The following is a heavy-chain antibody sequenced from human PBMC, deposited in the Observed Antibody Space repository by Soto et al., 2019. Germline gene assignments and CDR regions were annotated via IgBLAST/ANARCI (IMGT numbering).Heavy chain of an antibody. CDR1: GLTFGTVW. J-gene: IGHJ4*02. V-gene: IGHV3-7*03. Sequence: GSLRLSCAASGLTFGTVWMSWVRQAPGKGLEWVATINPDGSAKDHVDSVKGRFTVSRDNAKNSLYLQMNSLRVEDTAVYYCARDRGYSSFDYWGQGTTVTVSS. CDR2: INPDGSAK. D-gene: IGHD4-4*01. CDR3: ARDRGYSSFDY.